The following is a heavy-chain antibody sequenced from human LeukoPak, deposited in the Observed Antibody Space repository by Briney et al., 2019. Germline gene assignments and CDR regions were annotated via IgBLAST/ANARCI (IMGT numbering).Heavy chain of an antibody. CDR2: ISWNSGSI. CDR1: GFTFDDYA. V-gene: IGHV3-9*01. CDR3: ARENIAVFDY. J-gene: IGHJ4*02. Sequence: PGRSLRLSCAASGFTFDDYAMHWVRQAPGKGLEWVSGISWNSGSIGYADSVKGRFTISRDNSKNTLHLQMNSLRAEDTAVYYCARENIAVFDYWGQGTLVTVSS. D-gene: IGHD6-19*01.